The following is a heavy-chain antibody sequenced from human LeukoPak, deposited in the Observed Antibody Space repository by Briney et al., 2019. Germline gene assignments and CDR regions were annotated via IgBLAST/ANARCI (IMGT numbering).Heavy chain of an antibody. J-gene: IGHJ4*02. V-gene: IGHV3-11*05. CDR3: ARDRNIAGASGYFDY. CDR1: GFTFSDYY. CDR2: ISSSSSYT. D-gene: IGHD6-19*01. Sequence: PGGSLRLSCAASGFTFSDYYMSWIRQAPGKGLEWVSYISSSSSYTNYADSVKGRFTISRDNAKNSMYLQMNSLRAEDTAVYYCARDRNIAGASGYFDYWGQGTLVTVSS.